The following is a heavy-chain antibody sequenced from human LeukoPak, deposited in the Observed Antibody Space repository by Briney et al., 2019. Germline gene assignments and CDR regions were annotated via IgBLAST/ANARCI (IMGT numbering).Heavy chain of an antibody. CDR1: GGTFSSHA. CDR3: ARDGRIIAASGYYMDV. D-gene: IGHD6-25*01. J-gene: IGHJ6*03. V-gene: IGHV1-69*05. CDR2: IIPIFGTA. Sequence: SVKVSCKASGGTFSSHAISWVRQAPGQGLEWMGGIIPIFGTANYAQKFQGRVTITTDESTSTAYMELSSLRSEDTAVYYCARDGRIIAASGYYMDVWGKGTTVTVSS.